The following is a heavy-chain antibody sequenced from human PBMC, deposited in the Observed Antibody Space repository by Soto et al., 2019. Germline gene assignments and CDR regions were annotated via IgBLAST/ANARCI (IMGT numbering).Heavy chain of an antibody. V-gene: IGHV3-7*05. J-gene: IGHJ6*02. CDR3: ARDHRITIFGVVNYYGMDV. CDR1: GFTFSSYW. CDR2: IKQDGSEK. Sequence: PGGSLRLSCAASGFTFSSYWMSWVRQAPGKGLEWVANIKQDGSEKYYVDSVKGRFTISRDNAKNSPYLQMNSLRAEDTAVYYCARDHRITIFGVVNYYGMDVWGQGTTVTVSS. D-gene: IGHD3-3*01.